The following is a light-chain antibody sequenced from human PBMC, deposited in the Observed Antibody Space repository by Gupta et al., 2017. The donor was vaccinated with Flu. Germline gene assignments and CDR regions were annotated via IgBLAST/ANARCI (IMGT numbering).Light chain of an antibody. CDR3: QHDVLTPNT. CDR1: QSVLYSSNNKNY. CDR2: WAS. J-gene: IGKJ3*01. Sequence: DIVMTQSPDSLAVSLGERATINCKSSQSVLYSSNNKNYLAWYQQTPGQPPKLLIYWASAREDGVPERFSGSASGTDFTLTISMLHAEDVAVYYCQHDVLTPNTFGHGTKVEI. V-gene: IGKV4-1*01.